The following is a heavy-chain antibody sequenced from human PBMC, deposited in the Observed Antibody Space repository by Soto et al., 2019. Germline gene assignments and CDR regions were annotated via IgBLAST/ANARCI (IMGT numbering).Heavy chain of an antibody. CDR1: GGSISSSSYY. CDR2: IYYSGST. D-gene: IGHD2-15*01. Sequence: TSETLSLTCTVSGGSISSSSYYWGWIRQPPGKGLEWIGSIYYSGSTYYNPSLKSRVTISVDTSKNQFSLKLSSVTAADTAVYYCARLEGYCSGGSCYPVPWGQGTLVTVSS. CDR3: ARLEGYCSGGSCYPVP. V-gene: IGHV4-39*01. J-gene: IGHJ5*02.